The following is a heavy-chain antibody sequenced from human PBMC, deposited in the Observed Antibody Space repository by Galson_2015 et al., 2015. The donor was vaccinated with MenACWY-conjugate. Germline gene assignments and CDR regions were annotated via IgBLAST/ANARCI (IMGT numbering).Heavy chain of an antibody. CDR1: GFTITTFY. J-gene: IGHJ4*02. D-gene: IGHD6-19*01. CDR2: IYRDGTT. V-gene: IGHV3-53*01. Sequence: LRLSCAASGFTITTFYMTWVRQAPGKGLEWVSIIYRDGTTYYADSVKGRFIISRDNSKNTLYLQMNSLRADDTAVYYCAREHSGWSSLPDSWGQGTLVTVSS. CDR3: AREHSGWSSLPDS.